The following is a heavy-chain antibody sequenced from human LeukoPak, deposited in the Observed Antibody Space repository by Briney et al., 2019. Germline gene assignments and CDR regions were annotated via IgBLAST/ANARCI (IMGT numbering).Heavy chain of an antibody. J-gene: IGHJ4*02. CDR1: GDSIRNTNHY. D-gene: IGHD6-13*01. V-gene: IGHV4-39*01. CDR3: AGPISSWFRSFDS. CDR2: IYYVGNT. Sequence: SETLSLTCTVSGDSIRNTNHYWGWIRQPPGKGLEWIGTIYYVGNTYYTPSLKSRVTMSVDTTKNQFSLKLNSVTAADTAVYYRAGPISSWFRSFDSWGPGTMVTVSS.